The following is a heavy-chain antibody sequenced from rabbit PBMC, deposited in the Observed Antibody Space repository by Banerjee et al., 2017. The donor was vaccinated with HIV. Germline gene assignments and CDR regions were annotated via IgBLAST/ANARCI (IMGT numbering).Heavy chain of an antibody. V-gene: IGHV1S40*01. CDR2: IDAGSSGST. J-gene: IGHJ4*01. CDR1: GFSLSSCN. D-gene: IGHD4-2*01. Sequence: QSLEESGGRLVTPGGSLTLTCTVSGFSLSSCNMCWVRQAPGKGLEWIACIDAGSSGSTYYASWAKGRFTISKTSSTTVTLQMTSLTAADTATYFCARDPGSIFNFWGQGTLVTVS. CDR3: ARDPGSIFNF.